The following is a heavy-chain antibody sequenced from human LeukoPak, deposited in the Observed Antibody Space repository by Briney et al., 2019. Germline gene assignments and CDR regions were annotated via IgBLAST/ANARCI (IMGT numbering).Heavy chain of an antibody. CDR2: ISAYNGNT. D-gene: IGHD2-2*01. J-gene: IGHJ6*03. V-gene: IGHV1-18*01. CDR3: ARVFRSSTTRSYYYYYYMDV. Sequence: ASVKVSCKASGYTFTSYGISWVRQAPGQGLEWMGWISAYNGNTNYAQKLQGRVTMTTDTSTSTAYMELRSLRSDDTAVYYCARVFRSSTTRSYYYYYYMDVWGKGTTVTVSS. CDR1: GYTFTSYG.